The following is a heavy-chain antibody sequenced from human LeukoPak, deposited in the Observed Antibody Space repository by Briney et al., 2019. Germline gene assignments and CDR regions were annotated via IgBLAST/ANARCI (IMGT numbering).Heavy chain of an antibody. J-gene: IGHJ4*02. CDR3: AREAADHLDY. CDR1: GYTFTNYS. V-gene: IGHV1-18*01. Sequence: GASVKVSCKPSGYTFTNYSLAWVRQAPGEGLEWMGWISPYNGDTNYAPKFQGRVTLTTDTSTSTGYMELRNLRSDDTAVYYCAREAADHLDYWGQGTLVTVSS. CDR2: ISPYNGDT.